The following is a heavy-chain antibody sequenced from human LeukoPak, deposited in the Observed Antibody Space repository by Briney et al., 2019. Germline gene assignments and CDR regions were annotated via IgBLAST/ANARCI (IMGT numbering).Heavy chain of an antibody. V-gene: IGHV1-69*05. CDR3: AGGTVLMVYAISH. CDR2: IIPIFGTA. J-gene: IGHJ4*02. CDR1: GGTFSSYA. Sequence: GASVKVSCKASGGTFSSYAISWVRQAPGQGLEWMGRIIPIFGTANYAQKFQARVTITTDESTSTAYMELSSLRSEETAVHYCAGGTVLMVYAISHWGQGTLVTVSS. D-gene: IGHD2-8*01.